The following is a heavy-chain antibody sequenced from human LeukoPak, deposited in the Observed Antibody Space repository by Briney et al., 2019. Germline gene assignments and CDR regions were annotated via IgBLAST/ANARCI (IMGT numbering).Heavy chain of an antibody. CDR1: GFIFGDFA. J-gene: IGHJ4*02. CDR2: IEGGGHST. CDR3: AKDTYNSPYSFDN. D-gene: IGHD1-1*01. Sequence: GGSLRLSCAASGFIFGDFAMDWVRQAPGKGLEWVSGIEGGGHSTHYADSVKGRFTISRDNSRNKLYLQMEGLRAEDTAIYYCAKDTYNSPYSFDNWGQGALVIVSS. V-gene: IGHV3-23*01.